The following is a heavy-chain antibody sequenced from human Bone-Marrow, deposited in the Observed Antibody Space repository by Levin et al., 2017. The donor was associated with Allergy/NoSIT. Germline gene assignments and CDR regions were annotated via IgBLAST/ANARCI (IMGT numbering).Heavy chain of an antibody. J-gene: IGHJ4*02. Sequence: PGGSLRLSCAASGFIFPNYAMSWVRQGPGKGLEWVSGISGSGGTTYYADSVKGRFTISRDNSKNTLYLQINSLRAEDTALYYCAKDSVRYCSGGGCPRTFDCWGQGTLVTVSS. V-gene: IGHV3-23*01. CDR1: GFIFPNYA. CDR3: AKDSVRYCSGGGCPRTFDC. CDR2: ISGSGGTT. D-gene: IGHD2-15*01.